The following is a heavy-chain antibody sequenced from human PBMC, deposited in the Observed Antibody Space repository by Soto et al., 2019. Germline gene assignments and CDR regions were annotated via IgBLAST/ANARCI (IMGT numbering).Heavy chain of an antibody. CDR1: GDSISRIDYY. CDR2: IYFRGNT. CDR3: AREGGSYDSGGYLIRGAFDI. J-gene: IGHJ3*02. Sequence: SETLSLTCSVSGDSISRIDYYWTWLRQHPEKGLVWIGNIYFRGNTYYSPSLESRLTISVDTSKNQFSLKLTSVTAADTAVYYCAREGGSYDSGGYLIRGAFDIWGQGTMVTVSS. D-gene: IGHD3-22*01. V-gene: IGHV4-31*03.